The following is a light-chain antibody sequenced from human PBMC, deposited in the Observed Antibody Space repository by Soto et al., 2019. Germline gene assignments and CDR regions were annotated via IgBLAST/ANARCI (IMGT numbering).Light chain of an antibody. V-gene: IGKV3-15*01. J-gene: IGKJ2*01. CDR3: QQYNNLPRT. CDR2: GAS. Sequence: EIVMTQSPATLSVSPGERATLFCRASQSVSSNLAWYQQKPGQAPRLLIYGASTRATGFPARFSGSGSGTEFTLTFSSLQSEDFAVYYCQQYNNLPRTFGQGTKLQIK. CDR1: QSVSSN.